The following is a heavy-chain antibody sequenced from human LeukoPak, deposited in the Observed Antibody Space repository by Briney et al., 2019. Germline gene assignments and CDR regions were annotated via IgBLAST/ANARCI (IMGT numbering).Heavy chain of an antibody. CDR3: AREGLGLRLGELSSFDY. CDR2: ISSSSSYI. V-gene: IGHV3-21*01. CDR1: GFTFSSYG. J-gene: IGHJ4*02. Sequence: GGSLRLSCAASGFTFSSYGMNWVRQAPGKGLEWVSSISSSSSYIYYADSVKGRFTISRDNAKNSLYLQMNSLRAGDTAVYYCAREGLGLRLGELSSFDYWGQGTLVTVSS. D-gene: IGHD3-16*02.